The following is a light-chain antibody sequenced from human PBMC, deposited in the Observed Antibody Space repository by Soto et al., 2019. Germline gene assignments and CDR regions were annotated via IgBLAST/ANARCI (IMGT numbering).Light chain of an antibody. CDR3: QQSYSTPLT. V-gene: IGKV1-39*01. Sequence: DIQMTQSPSSLSASVGDIVTITFRASQSISSYLNCYQQKPGKAPKLLIYAASSLQSGVPSRFSGSGSGTDFTLTISSLQPEDFATYYCQQSYSTPLTFGGGTKVDIK. J-gene: IGKJ4*01. CDR2: AAS. CDR1: QSISSY.